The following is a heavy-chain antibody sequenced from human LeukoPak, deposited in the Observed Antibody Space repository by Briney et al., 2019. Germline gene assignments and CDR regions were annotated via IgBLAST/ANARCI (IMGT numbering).Heavy chain of an antibody. D-gene: IGHD3-3*01. CDR3: ARGHRLDYDFWNGYFNYYYYYMDV. CDR1: GYTFTSYY. CDR2: MNPNSGNT. J-gene: IGHJ6*03. V-gene: IGHV1-8*03. Sequence: GASVKVSCKASGYTFTSYYMHWVRQATGQGLEWMGWMNPNSGNTGYAQKFQGRVTITRNTSIRTAYMELSSLRSEDTAVYYCARGHRLDYDFWNGYFNYYYYYMDVWGKGTTVTVSS.